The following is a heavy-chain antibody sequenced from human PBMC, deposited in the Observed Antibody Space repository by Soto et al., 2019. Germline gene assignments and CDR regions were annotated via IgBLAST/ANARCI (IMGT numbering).Heavy chain of an antibody. V-gene: IGHV4-31*03. CDR3: ARWPQLEPRFDY. CDR2: IYYSGST. Sequence: SETLSLTCTVSGGCMSSGGYYWSWNRQHPGKGLEWIGYIYYSGSTYYNPSPKSRVTISVDTSKNQFSLKLSSVTAADTAVYYCARWPQLEPRFDYWGQGTLVTVSS. CDR1: GGCMSSGGYY. J-gene: IGHJ4*02. D-gene: IGHD1-1*01.